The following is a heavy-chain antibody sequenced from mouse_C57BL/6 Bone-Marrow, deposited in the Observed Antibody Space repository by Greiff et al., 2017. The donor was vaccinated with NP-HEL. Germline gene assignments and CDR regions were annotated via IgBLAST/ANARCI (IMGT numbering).Heavy chain of an antibody. CDR1: GYTFTSYW. V-gene: IGHV1-5*01. J-gene: IGHJ3*01. CDR2: IYPGNSDT. CDR3: TVTYYYGSRAWFAY. D-gene: IGHD1-1*01. Sequence: EVQLQQSGTVLARPGASVKMSCKTSGYTFTSYWMHWVKQRPGPGLEWIGAIYPGNSDTSYNQKFKGKAKLTAVTSASTAYMELSSLTNEDSAVYYCTVTYYYGSRAWFAYWGQGTLVTVSA.